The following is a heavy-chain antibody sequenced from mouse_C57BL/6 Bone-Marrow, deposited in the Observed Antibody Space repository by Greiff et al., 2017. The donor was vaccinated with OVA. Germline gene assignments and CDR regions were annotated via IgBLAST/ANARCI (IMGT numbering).Heavy chain of an antibody. V-gene: IGHV5-2*01. CDR2: INSDGGST. CDR3: ARRDGGDYGSSDWYFDV. J-gene: IGHJ1*03. Sequence: EVKLVESGGGLVQPGESLKLSCESNEYEFPSHDMSWVRKTPEKRLELVAAINSDGGSTYYPDTMERRFIISRDNTKKTLYLQMSSLRSEDTALYYWARRDGGDYGSSDWYFDVWGTGTTVTVSS. CDR1: EYEFPSHD. D-gene: IGHD1-1*01.